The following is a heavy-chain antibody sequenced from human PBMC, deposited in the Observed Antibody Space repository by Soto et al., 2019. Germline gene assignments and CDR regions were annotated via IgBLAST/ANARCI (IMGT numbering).Heavy chain of an antibody. Sequence: QVQLVQSGAEEKKPGASVKVSCKASGYTFTSYAMHWVRQAPGQRLEWMGWINAGNGNTKHSQKFQGRVTITRDTSASTAYMELSSLRSEDTAVYYCARGITLPTPLDYWGQGTLVTVSS. CDR3: ARGITLPTPLDY. CDR2: INAGNGNT. D-gene: IGHD1-20*01. CDR1: GYTFTSYA. J-gene: IGHJ4*02. V-gene: IGHV1-3*05.